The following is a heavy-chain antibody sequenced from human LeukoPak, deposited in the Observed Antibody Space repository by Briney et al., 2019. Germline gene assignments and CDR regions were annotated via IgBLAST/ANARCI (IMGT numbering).Heavy chain of an antibody. D-gene: IGHD2-8*01. CDR1: GFTFSSYG. CDR3: AKAHWPGYCTNGVCSFDY. V-gene: IGHV3-30*02. J-gene: IGHJ4*02. CDR2: IRYDGSNK. Sequence: PGGSLRLSCAASGFTFSSYGMHWVRQAPGKGLEWVAFIRYDGSNKYYADSVKGRFTISRDNSKNTLYLQMNSLRAEDTAVYYCAKAHWPGYCTNGVCSFDYWGQGTLVTVSS.